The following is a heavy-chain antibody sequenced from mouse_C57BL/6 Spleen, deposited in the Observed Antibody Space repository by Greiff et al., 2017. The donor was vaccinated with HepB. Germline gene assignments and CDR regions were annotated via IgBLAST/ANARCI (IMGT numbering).Heavy chain of an antibody. D-gene: IGHD1-1*01. Sequence: VKLVESGAELVKPGASVKMSCKASGYTFTTYPIEWMKQNHGKSLEWIGNFHPYNDDTKYNEKFKGKATLTVEKSSSTVYLELSRLTSDDSAVYYCARGESTYYYDRSYAMDYWGQGTSVTVSS. J-gene: IGHJ4*01. CDR3: ARGESTYYYDRSYAMDY. CDR1: GYTFTTYP. CDR2: FHPYNDDT. V-gene: IGHV1-47*01.